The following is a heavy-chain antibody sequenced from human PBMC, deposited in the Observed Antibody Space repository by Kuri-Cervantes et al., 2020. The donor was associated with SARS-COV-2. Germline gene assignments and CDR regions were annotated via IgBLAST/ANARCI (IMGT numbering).Heavy chain of an antibody. V-gene: IGHV1-2*04. CDR1: GDTFTYRF. CDR3: ARSTPFRRLVVXXQGGAFDI. J-gene: IGHJ3*02. Sequence: ASVKVSCKASGDTFTYRFLHWVRQAPGQAPEWMGWINPNSGGTNYAQKFQGWVTMTRDTSISTVYMELSRLRSDDTAVYYCARSTPFRRLVVXXQGGAFDIWGQGTMVTVSS. CDR2: INPNSGGT. D-gene: IGHD3-22*01.